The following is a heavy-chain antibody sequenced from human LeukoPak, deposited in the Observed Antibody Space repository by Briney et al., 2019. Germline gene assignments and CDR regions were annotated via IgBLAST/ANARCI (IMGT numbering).Heavy chain of an antibody. V-gene: IGHV3-30*02. CDR3: AREPIQLWLQGLGY. J-gene: IGHJ4*02. D-gene: IGHD5-18*01. CDR1: GFTFSSYG. CDR2: IRYDGSNK. Sequence: GGSLRLSCAASGFTFSSYGMHWVRQAPGKGLEWVAFIRYDGSNKYYADSVKGRFTISRDNSKNTLYLQMNSLRAEDTAVYYCAREPIQLWLQGLGYWGQGTLVTVSS.